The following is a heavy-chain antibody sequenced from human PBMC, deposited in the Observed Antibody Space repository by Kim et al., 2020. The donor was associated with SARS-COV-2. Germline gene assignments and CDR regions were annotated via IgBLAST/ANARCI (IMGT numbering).Heavy chain of an antibody. CDR2: IGNDGTVA. J-gene: IGHJ4*01. CDR3: AKEVAQKRGPWYFDN. D-gene: IGHD1-20*01. CDR1: GFSFSSYG. Sequence: GGSLRLSCAASGFSFSSYGMHWVRQAPGKGLEWLAVIGNDGTVAYYADSVKGRLTISRDNYENKVYLQMNSPRVEDSAMYYCAKEVAQKRGPWYFDNWG. V-gene: IGHV3-30*18.